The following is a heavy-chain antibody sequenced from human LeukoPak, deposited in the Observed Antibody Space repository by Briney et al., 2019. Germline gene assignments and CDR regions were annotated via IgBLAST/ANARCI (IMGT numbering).Heavy chain of an antibody. V-gene: IGHV3-30-3*01. D-gene: IGHD1-1*01. CDR1: GFTFSNYW. CDR3: ARDPVPATARHFDY. Sequence: GGSLRLSCAASGFTFSNYWMHWVRQVPGKGLEWVAVTSSDGNIKYYADSVKGRFTISRDNSKNTLYLQMNSLRGEDTGVYYCARDPVPATARHFDYWGQGTLVTVSS. CDR2: TSSDGNIK. J-gene: IGHJ4*02.